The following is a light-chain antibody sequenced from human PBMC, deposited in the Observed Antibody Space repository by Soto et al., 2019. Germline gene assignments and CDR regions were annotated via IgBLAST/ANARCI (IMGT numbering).Light chain of an antibody. V-gene: IGLV2-8*01. Sequence: QSALTQPPSASGSPGQSVTISCTGTSSDVGGYNYVSWYQQYPGKAPKLMIYEVSKRPSGVPDRFSGSKSGNTASLTVSGLQAEDEADYYCSSYADSNNYAFGTGTKVTVL. CDR2: EVS. J-gene: IGLJ1*01. CDR3: SSYADSNNYA. CDR1: SSDVGGYNY.